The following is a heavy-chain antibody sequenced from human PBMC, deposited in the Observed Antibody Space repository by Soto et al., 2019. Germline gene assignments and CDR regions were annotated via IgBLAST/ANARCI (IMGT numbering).Heavy chain of an antibody. CDR2: IYYSGST. CDR3: AGHPGGADY. D-gene: IGHD3-10*01. V-gene: IGHV4-59*01. Sequence: SETLSLTCTVSGGSISSYYWSWIRQPPGRGLEWIGYIYYSGSTNYNPSLKSRVTISVDTSKNQFSLQLSSVTAADTAVHECAGHPGGADYWGQGTLVTVSS. CDR1: GGSISSYY. J-gene: IGHJ4*02.